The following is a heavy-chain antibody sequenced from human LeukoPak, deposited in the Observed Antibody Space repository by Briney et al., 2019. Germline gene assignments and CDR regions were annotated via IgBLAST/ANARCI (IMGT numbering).Heavy chain of an antibody. Sequence: SETLSLTCAVYGGSFSGYYWSWIRQPPGKGLEWIGEINHSGSTNYNPSLKSRVTISVDTSKNQFSLKLSSVTAADTAVYYCARGRWGSSGSMSGGPLRYWGQGTLVTVSS. CDR1: GGSFSGYY. V-gene: IGHV4-34*01. J-gene: IGHJ4*02. CDR3: ARGRWGSSGSMSGGPLRY. CDR2: INHSGST. D-gene: IGHD6-19*01.